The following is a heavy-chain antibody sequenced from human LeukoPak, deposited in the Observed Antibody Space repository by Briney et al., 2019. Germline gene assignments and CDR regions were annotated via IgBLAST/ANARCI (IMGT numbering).Heavy chain of an antibody. CDR2: ISGSGGST. CDR3: AKSPHRYYSYMDV. Sequence: QTGGSLRLSCAASGFTFNSYAMSWVRQAPGKGLEWVSAISGSGGSTYYADSVKGRLTISRDNSKNTLYLQMNSLRAEDTAVYYCAKSPHRYYSYMDVWGKGTTVTVSS. CDR1: GFTFNSYA. V-gene: IGHV3-23*01. J-gene: IGHJ6*03.